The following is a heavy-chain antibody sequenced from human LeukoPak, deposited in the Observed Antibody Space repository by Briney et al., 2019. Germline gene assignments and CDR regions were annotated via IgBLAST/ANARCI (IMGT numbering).Heavy chain of an antibody. V-gene: IGHV1-46*01. J-gene: IGHJ4*02. CDR3: ARDRSSGWVDY. CDR1: GYTFTSYY. CDR2: INPSGGST. D-gene: IGHD6-19*01. Sequence: ASVEVSCKASGYTFTSYYMHWVRQAPGQGLEWMGIINPSGGSTSYAQKFQGRVTMTRDMSTSTVYMELSSLRSEDTAVYYCARDRSSGWVDYWGQGTLVTVSS.